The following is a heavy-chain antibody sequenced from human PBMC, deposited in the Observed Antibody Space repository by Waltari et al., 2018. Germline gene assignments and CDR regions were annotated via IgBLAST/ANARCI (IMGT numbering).Heavy chain of an antibody. Sequence: QGQLVESGGGVVQPGRSLRRSCAASGFTFTSYAFYWVRRAPGKGLQWVAVISYDGKNTYYANSVRGRFTISRDNSKNTIYLQMNSLRIEDTAVYYCARNGDRRYHYSYMDVWGKGTTVTVSS. V-gene: IGHV3-30*04. CDR3: ARNGDRRYHYSYMDV. CDR1: GFTFTSYA. D-gene: IGHD3-10*01. J-gene: IGHJ6*03. CDR2: ISYDGKNT.